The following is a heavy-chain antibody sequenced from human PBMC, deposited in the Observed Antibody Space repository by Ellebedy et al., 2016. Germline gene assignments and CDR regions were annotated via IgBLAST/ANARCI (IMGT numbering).Heavy chain of an antibody. CDR2: INPSGGST. V-gene: IGHV1-46*04. CDR1: GYTFTSYY. D-gene: IGHD6-19*01. Sequence: ASVKVSCKASGYTFTSYYMHWVRQAPGQGLEWMGIINPSGGSTSYAQKLQGRVTMTRDTSTSTVYMELSSLRSEDTAVYYCAREASVAGSFTINWFDPWGQGTLVTVSS. J-gene: IGHJ5*02. CDR3: AREASVAGSFTINWFDP.